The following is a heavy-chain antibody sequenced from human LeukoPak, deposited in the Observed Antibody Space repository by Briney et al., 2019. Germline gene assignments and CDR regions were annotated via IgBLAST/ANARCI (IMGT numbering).Heavy chain of an antibody. Sequence: GGSLRLPCAASGFTFSSYGMHWVRQAPGKGLEWVAFIRYDGSNKYYADSVKGRFTISRDNSKNTLYLQMNSLRAEDTAVYYCAKDRVPLGIAVAGTFDYWGQGTLVTVSS. J-gene: IGHJ4*02. V-gene: IGHV3-30*02. CDR2: IRYDGSNK. CDR3: AKDRVPLGIAVAGTFDY. D-gene: IGHD6-19*01. CDR1: GFTFSSYG.